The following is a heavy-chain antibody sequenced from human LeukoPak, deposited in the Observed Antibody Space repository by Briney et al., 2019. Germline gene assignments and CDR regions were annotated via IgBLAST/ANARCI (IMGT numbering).Heavy chain of an antibody. CDR1: GCTFTSYY. D-gene: IGHD2/OR15-2a*01. Sequence: ASVKVSCKASGCTFTSYYMHWVRQAPGQGLEWMGWINPNSGGTNYAQKFQGRVTMTRDTSISTAYMELSRLRSDDTAVYYCARDLEQYLVAGDVWGKGTTVTVSS. CDR3: ARDLEQYLVAGDV. CDR2: INPNSGGT. J-gene: IGHJ6*04. V-gene: IGHV1-2*02.